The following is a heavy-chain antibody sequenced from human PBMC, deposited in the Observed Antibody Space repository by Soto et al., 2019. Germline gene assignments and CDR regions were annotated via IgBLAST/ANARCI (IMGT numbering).Heavy chain of an antibody. Sequence: ASVKVSCKVSGYTLTELSMHWVRQAPGKGLEWMGGFDPEDGETIYAQKFQGRVTMTEDTSTDTAYMELSSLRSEDTAVYYCATYFIVGATTRRNWFDPWGQGTLVTVSS. CDR3: ATYFIVGATTRRNWFDP. D-gene: IGHD1-26*01. J-gene: IGHJ5*02. CDR1: GYTLTELS. CDR2: FDPEDGET. V-gene: IGHV1-24*01.